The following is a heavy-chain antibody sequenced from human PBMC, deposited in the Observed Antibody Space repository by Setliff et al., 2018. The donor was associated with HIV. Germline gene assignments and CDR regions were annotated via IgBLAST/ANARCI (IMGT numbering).Heavy chain of an antibody. D-gene: IGHD3-22*01. CDR2: IYYSGTT. CDR1: GYSMSGGYN. CDR3: AREYDSSGYGANFDY. J-gene: IGHJ4*02. Sequence: PSETLSLTCTVSGYSMSGGYNWGWIRQPPGKGLEWIGNIYYSGTTYDNPSLKSRVTISVDTSKNQFSLRLSSVTAADTAVYYCAREYDSSGYGANFDYWGQGTLVTVSS. V-gene: IGHV4-38-2*02.